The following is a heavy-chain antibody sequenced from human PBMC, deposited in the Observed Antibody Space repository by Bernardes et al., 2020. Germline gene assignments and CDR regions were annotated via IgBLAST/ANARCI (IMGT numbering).Heavy chain of an antibody. V-gene: IGHV4-28*03. CDR1: GDSINTNYW. CDR2: IFHSGHT. D-gene: IGHD3-16*01. Sequence: SESLSLTCAVSGDSINTNYWCGCLLPPPRRVVELLGYIFHSGHTYYNPSLKSRVSMSLDPSKNQYSLRLSTVTAVDTALYYCAREPNSMYYFDSWGPGTLVTVSS. J-gene: IGHJ4*02. CDR3: AREPNSMYYFDS.